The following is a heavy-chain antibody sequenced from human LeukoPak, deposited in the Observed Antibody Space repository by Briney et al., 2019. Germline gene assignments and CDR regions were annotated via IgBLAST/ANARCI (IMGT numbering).Heavy chain of an antibody. J-gene: IGHJ4*02. Sequence: GSLRLSCAASGFTVSSNYMSWIRQPPGKGLEWIGEINHSGSTNYNPSLKSRVTISVDTSKNQFSLKLSSVTAADTAVYYCARGGENYYDSSGYYYWGQGTLVTVSS. CDR2: INHSGST. CDR3: ARGGENYYDSSGYYY. CDR1: GFTVSSNY. D-gene: IGHD3-22*01. V-gene: IGHV4-34*01.